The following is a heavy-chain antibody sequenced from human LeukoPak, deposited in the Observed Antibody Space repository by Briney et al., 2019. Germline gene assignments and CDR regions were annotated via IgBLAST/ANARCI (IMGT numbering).Heavy chain of an antibody. J-gene: IGHJ5*02. V-gene: IGHV1-69*06. CDR2: IIPIFGTA. CDR1: GGTFSSYA. D-gene: IGHD2-8*01. CDR3: ARESAVYAINWFDP. Sequence: ASVKVSCKASGGTFSSYAISWVRQAPGQGLEWMGGIIPIFGTANYAQKFQGRVTITADKSTSTAYMELSSLRSEDTAVYYCARESAVYAINWFDPWGQGTLVTVSS.